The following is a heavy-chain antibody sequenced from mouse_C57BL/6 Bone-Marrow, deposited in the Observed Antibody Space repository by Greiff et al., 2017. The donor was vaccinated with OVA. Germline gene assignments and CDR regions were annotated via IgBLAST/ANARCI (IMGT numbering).Heavy chain of an antibody. CDR3: ARDGNCEYYCDY. J-gene: IGHJ2*01. Sequence: QVQLQQPGAELVMPGASVKLSCKASGYTFTSYWMHWVKQRPGHGLEWIGEIDPSGSYTNYNQKFKGKSTLTVDKSSSTAYMQLSSLTSEASAVYYGARDGNCEYYCDYWGQGTTLTVSS. D-gene: IGHD2-1*01. CDR2: IDPSGSYT. V-gene: IGHV1-69*01. CDR1: GYTFTSYW.